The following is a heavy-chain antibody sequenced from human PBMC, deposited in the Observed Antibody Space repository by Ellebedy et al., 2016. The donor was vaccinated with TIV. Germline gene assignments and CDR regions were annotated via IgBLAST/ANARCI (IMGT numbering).Heavy chain of an antibody. CDR2: IYSGGST. J-gene: IGHJ4*02. D-gene: IGHD7-27*01. Sequence: GGSLRLSCAASGFTVSSNYMSWVRQAPGKGLEWVSVIYSGGSTYYADSVKGRFTISRDNSKNTLYLQMNDLRAEDTAVYYCAKDRGTLGILASFDYWGQGTLVTVSS. CDR1: GFTVSSNY. CDR3: AKDRGTLGILASFDY. V-gene: IGHV3-53*01.